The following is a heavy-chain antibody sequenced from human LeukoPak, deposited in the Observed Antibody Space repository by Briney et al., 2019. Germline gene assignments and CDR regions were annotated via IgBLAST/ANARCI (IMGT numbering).Heavy chain of an antibody. Sequence: SETLSLTCTVSGGSISSYYWSWIRQPPGKGLEWIGYIYYSGSTNYNPSLKSRVTISVDTSKNQFSLKLSSVTAADTAVYHCARVQGANIAAAVKGFSAYYYMDVWGKGTTVTVSS. CDR3: ARVQGANIAAAVKGFSAYYYMDV. J-gene: IGHJ6*03. CDR2: IYYSGST. D-gene: IGHD6-13*01. CDR1: GGSISSYY. V-gene: IGHV4-59*01.